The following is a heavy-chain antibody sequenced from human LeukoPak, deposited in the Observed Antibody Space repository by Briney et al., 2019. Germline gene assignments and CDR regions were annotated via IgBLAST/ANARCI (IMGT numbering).Heavy chain of an antibody. CDR1: GFTFSSYE. V-gene: IGHV3-48*03. J-gene: IGHJ4*02. Sequence: SGGSLRLSCAASGFTFSSYEMNWVRQAPGKGLEWVSYISSSGSTIYYADSVKGRFTISRDNAKNSLYLQMNSLRAEDTAVYYCARDAYSRARGYFDYWGQGTLVTVSS. CDR3: ARDAYSRARGYFDY. CDR2: ISSSGSTI. D-gene: IGHD1-26*01.